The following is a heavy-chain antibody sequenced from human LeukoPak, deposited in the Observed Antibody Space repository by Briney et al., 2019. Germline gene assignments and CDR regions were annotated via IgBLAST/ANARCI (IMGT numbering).Heavy chain of an antibody. CDR1: GGSISSYY. CDR2: IYYSGST. V-gene: IGHV4-59*01. CDR3: ARNLAFCGGDCPDYYYYGMDV. Sequence: SETLSLTCTVSGGSISSYYWSWIRQPPGKGLEWIGYIYYSGSTNYNPSLKSRVTISVDTSKNQSSLKLSSVTAADTAVYYCARNLAFCGGDCPDYYYYGMDVWGQGTTVTVSS. D-gene: IGHD2-21*02. J-gene: IGHJ6*02.